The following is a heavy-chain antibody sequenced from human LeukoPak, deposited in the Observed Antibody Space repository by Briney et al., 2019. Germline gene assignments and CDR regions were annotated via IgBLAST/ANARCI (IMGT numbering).Heavy chain of an antibody. Sequence: QSGGSLRLSCAASGFTFSSYAMQWVRQAPGKGLEWVAVISYDGSNKYYAASVKGRFTISRDNSKNTLYLQVNRLRAEDTAVYYCARAPPRRRIQLWDTDYWGQGTLVTVSS. J-gene: IGHJ4*02. CDR2: ISYDGSNK. V-gene: IGHV3-30-3*01. CDR1: GFTFSSYA. D-gene: IGHD5-18*01. CDR3: ARAPPRRRIQLWDTDY.